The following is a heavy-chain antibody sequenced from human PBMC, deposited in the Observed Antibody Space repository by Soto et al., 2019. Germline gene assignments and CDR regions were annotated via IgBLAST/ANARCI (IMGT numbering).Heavy chain of an antibody. CDR3: ASEYCSGGSCYYYGMDV. Sequence: QVQLVESGGGVVQPGRSLRLSCAASVFTFSSYGMHWIRQAPGKGLEWVAVIWYDGSNKYYADSVKGRFAISRDNSKNTLYLQMNSLRAEDTAVYYCASEYCSGGSCYYYGMDVWGQGTTVTVSS. V-gene: IGHV3-33*01. CDR1: VFTFSSYG. D-gene: IGHD2-15*01. J-gene: IGHJ6*02. CDR2: IWYDGSNK.